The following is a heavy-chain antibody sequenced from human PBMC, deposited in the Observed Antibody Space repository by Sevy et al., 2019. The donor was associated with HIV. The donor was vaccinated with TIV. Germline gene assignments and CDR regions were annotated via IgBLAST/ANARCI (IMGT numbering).Heavy chain of an antibody. CDR3: ARMRNLEEPSDP. D-gene: IGHD3-16*01. J-gene: IGHJ5*02. CDR2: INIYNGNT. V-gene: IGHV1-18*01. CDR1: GYTFTTFG. Sequence: ASVKVSCKPSGYTFTTFGINWVRQAPGQGLEWMAWINIYNGNTIYAQNLQGRVTLTRDTSTNTAYMELRSLTSDDTAVYYCARMRNLEEPSDPWGQGALVTVSS.